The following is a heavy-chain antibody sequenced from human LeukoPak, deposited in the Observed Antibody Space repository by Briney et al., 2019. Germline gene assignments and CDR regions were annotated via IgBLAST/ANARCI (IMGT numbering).Heavy chain of an antibody. Sequence: GGSLRLSCAASGFSVSSSYMSWVRQAPGKGLEWVSSIYSGGSTYYPASVKGRFTISIDKSKNPVFLKMNSLRDEDTAMYYCARDRAIPATGFYFDDWGQGTRVS. CDR1: GFSVSSSY. D-gene: IGHD2-2*01. J-gene: IGHJ4*02. CDR3: ARDRAIPATGFYFDD. V-gene: IGHV3-53*01. CDR2: IYSGGST.